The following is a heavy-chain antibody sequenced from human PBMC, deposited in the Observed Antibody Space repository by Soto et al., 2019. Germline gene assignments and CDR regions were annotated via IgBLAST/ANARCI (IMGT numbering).Heavy chain of an antibody. CDR3: AREEQQKVSYYYYGMDV. D-gene: IGHD6-13*01. Sequence: SVKVSCKASGGTFSSYAISWVRQAPGQGLEWMGGIIPIFGTANYAQKFQGRVTITADESTSTAYMELSSLRSEDTAVYYCAREEQQKVSYYYYGMDVWGQGTTVTVS. CDR2: IIPIFGTA. V-gene: IGHV1-69*13. J-gene: IGHJ6*02. CDR1: GGTFSSYA.